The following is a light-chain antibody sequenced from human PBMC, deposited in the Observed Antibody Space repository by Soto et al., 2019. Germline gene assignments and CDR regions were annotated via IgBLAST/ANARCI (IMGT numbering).Light chain of an antibody. CDR2: GAS. V-gene: IGKV3-20*01. CDR1: QSVSSSY. CDR3: QQYDSSPKT. Sequence: ILLTQSPCTLSLSPGERATLSCRASQSVSSSYLAWYQQKPGQAPRLLIYGASSRATGIPDRFSGSGSGTDFTLTISRLETEDFAVYYCQQYDSSPKTFGQGTKGDIK. J-gene: IGKJ1*01.